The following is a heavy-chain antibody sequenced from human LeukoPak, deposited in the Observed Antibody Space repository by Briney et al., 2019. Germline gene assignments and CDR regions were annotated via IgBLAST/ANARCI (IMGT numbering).Heavy chain of an antibody. CDR3: ARVRSGYYTSYYYYYGMDV. V-gene: IGHV1-18*01. D-gene: IGHD3-3*01. CDR2: ISAYNGNT. Sequence: ASVKVSCKASGYTLTSYGISWVRQAPGQGLEWMGWISAYNGNTNYAQKLQGRVTMTTDTSTSTAYMELRSLRSDDTAVYYCARVRSGYYTSYYYYYGMDVWGQGTTVTVSS. J-gene: IGHJ6*02. CDR1: GYTLTSYG.